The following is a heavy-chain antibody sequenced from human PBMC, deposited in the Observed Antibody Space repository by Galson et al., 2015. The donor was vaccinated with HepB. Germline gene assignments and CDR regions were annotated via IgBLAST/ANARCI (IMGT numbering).Heavy chain of an antibody. J-gene: IGHJ4*02. CDR3: ARDLYIRAGGGGGSFLGY. V-gene: IGHV3-30*04. CDR1: GFTFSSYA. CDR2: ISYDGSNK. D-gene: IGHD1-26*01. Sequence: SLRLSCAAFGFTFSSYAMHWVRQAPGKGLEWVAVISYDGSNKYYADSVKGRFTISRDNSENTLYLQMNSLRAEDTAVYYCARDLYIRAGGGGGSFLGYWGQGTLVTVSS.